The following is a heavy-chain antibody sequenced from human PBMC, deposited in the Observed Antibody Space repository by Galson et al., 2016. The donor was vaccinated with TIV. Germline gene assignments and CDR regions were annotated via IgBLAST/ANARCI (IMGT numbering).Heavy chain of an antibody. CDR1: GYAFTDSY. D-gene: IGHD5-18*01. CDR3: ARGFNYGFDFYYGMDV. J-gene: IGHJ6*02. Sequence: SVKVSCKASGYAFTDSYIHWMRQAPGQGLEWMGWINPDSGDSDSAPKFEARVTLTRDKSISTAYMEVNRLTSEDTAIFFCARGFNYGFDFYYGMDVWGQGTTVTVSS. V-gene: IGHV1-2*02. CDR2: INPDSGDS.